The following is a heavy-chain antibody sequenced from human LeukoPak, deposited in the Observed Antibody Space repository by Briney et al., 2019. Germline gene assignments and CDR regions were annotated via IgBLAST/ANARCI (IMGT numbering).Heavy chain of an antibody. CDR1: GGSFSGYY. CDR3: ARLNVFMRFGELLRPAFDI. Sequence: PSETLSLTCAVYGGSFSGYYWSWIRQPPGKGLEWIGEINHSGSTNYNPSLKSRVTISVDTSKNQFSLKLSSVTTADTAVYYCARLNVFMRFGELLRPAFDIWGQGTMVTVSS. D-gene: IGHD3-10*01. CDR2: INHSGST. J-gene: IGHJ3*02. V-gene: IGHV4-34*01.